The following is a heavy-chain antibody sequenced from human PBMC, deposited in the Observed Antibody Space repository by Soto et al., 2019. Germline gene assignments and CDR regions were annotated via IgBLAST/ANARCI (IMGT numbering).Heavy chain of an antibody. Sequence: QITLKESGPTLVKPTQTLTLTYTFSGFSLSTDGVGVGWIRQPPGKALEWLALIYWDDDKRYSPSLNSRLTIAKDTSKNQVVLTMTNMDPVDTATYYCAHSRPPRLLDYWGQGTLVTVSS. D-gene: IGHD6-6*01. V-gene: IGHV2-5*02. CDR3: AHSRPPRLLDY. CDR2: IYWDDDK. CDR1: GFSLSTDGVG. J-gene: IGHJ4*02.